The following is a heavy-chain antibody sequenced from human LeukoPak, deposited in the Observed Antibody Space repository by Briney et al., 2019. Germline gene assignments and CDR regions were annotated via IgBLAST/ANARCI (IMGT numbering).Heavy chain of an antibody. D-gene: IGHD2-15*01. J-gene: IGHJ4*02. CDR3: AGRVVAATLFSSAAFDI. CDR1: GGTFSSYA. Sequence: ASVKVSCKASGGTFSSYAISWVRQAPGQGLEWMGGIIPIFGTANYAQKFQGRVTITADESTSTAYMELSSLRSEDTAVYYCAGRVVAATLFSSAAFDIWGQGTLVTVSS. V-gene: IGHV1-69*01. CDR2: IIPIFGTA.